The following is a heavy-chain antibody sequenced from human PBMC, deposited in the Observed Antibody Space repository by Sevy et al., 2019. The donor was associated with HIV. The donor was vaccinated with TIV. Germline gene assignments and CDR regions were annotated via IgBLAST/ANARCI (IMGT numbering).Heavy chain of an antibody. CDR1: GVSVSSDTYY. CDR3: AREPYFFEMGGDYCDY. CDR2: VYHTGST. J-gene: IGHJ4*02. V-gene: IGHV4-61*01. Sequence: SETLSLTCAVSGVSVSSDTYYWSWIRQPPGKGLEWIGYVYHTGSTNYSPSFKSRVTISVDTSKNQFSLRLFSVAAADTAVYYCAREPYFFEMGGDYCDYWGQGALVTVSS. D-gene: IGHD2-21*01.